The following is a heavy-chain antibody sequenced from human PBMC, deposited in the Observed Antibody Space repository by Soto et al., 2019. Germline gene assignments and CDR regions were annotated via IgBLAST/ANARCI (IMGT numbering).Heavy chain of an antibody. V-gene: IGHV3-23*01. J-gene: IGHJ6*02. CDR1: GFTFISYA. Sequence: PGGSLRLSCVASGFTFISYAMSWVLQAPWKGLEWVSAISGSGGSTYYADSVKGRFTISRDNSKNTLYLQMNSLRAEDTAVYYCAKVGENYYYYGMDVWGQGTTVTVSS. D-gene: IGHD2-21*01. CDR3: AKVGENYYYYGMDV. CDR2: ISGSGGST.